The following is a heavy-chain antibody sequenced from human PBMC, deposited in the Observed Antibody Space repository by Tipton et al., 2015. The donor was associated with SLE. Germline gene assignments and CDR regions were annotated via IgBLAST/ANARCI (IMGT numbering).Heavy chain of an antibody. CDR1: GFTFSSYA. CDR2: ISYDENNG. V-gene: IGHV3-30-3*01. CDR3: ARHMDENTIFGVVKNMDV. Sequence: RSLRLSCAASGFTFSSYAMHWVRQVPGKGLEWVAVISYDENNGDYADSVRGRFIISRDDSKNTLYLQMNSLRAEDTAVYYCARHMDENTIFGVVKNMDVWGKGTTVTVSS. J-gene: IGHJ6*03. D-gene: IGHD3-3*01.